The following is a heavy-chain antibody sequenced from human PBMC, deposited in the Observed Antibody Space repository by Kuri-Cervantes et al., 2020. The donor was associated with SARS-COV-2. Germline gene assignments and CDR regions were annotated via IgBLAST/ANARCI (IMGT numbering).Heavy chain of an antibody. CDR1: GGSFSGYY. D-gene: IGHD1-26*01. V-gene: IGHV4-34*01. Sequence: SETLSLTCAVYGGSFSGYYWSWIRQPPGKGLEWIGYIYYSGSTYYNPSLKSRVTISVDTSKNQFSLKLSSVTAADTAVYYCASVGPGSVHWGQGTLVTVSS. CDR3: ASVGPGSVH. J-gene: IGHJ4*02. CDR2: IYYSGST.